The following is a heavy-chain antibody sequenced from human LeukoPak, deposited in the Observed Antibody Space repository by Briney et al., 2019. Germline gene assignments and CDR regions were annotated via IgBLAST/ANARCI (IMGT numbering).Heavy chain of an antibody. CDR3: GKGRRRQGATYFDY. Sequence: GGSLRLSCAVSGLTFYDYSMLWVRHAPGKGLEWVADISWNGGSIGYVDSVKGRFTISRDNAKNFLYLQMNSLSAEDTALYYGGKGRRRQGATYFDYWGQGTLVTVSS. CDR2: ISWNGGSI. D-gene: IGHD1-26*01. J-gene: IGHJ4*02. V-gene: IGHV3-9*01. CDR1: GLTFYDYS.